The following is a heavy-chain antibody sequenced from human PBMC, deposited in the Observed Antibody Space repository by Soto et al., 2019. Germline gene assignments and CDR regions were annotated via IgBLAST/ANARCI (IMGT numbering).Heavy chain of an antibody. V-gene: IGHV1-18*01. CDR1: GYTFTSYG. Sequence: ASVKVSCKASGYTFTSYGISWVRQAPGQGLEWMGWISAYNGNTNYAQKLQGRVTMTTDTSTSTAYMELRSLRSDDTAVYYCARYGPIYYDFWSGSQSSRMDVWGQGTTVTVSS. D-gene: IGHD3-3*01. CDR3: ARYGPIYYDFWSGSQSSRMDV. J-gene: IGHJ6*02. CDR2: ISAYNGNT.